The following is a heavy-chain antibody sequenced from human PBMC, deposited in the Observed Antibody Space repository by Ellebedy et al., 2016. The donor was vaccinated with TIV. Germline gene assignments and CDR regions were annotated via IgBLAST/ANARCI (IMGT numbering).Heavy chain of an antibody. D-gene: IGHD2-2*01. V-gene: IGHV4-61*08. CDR1: GGSISSGGYY. J-gene: IGHJ6*02. CDR2: IYYSGST. CDR3: ARDSHAYSVVVPAAWVYGMDV. Sequence: SETLSLTCTVSGGSISSGGYYWSWIRQPPGKGLEWIGYIYYSGSTNYNPSLKIRVTMSVDTSKNQFSLKLSSVTAADTAVYYCARDSHAYSVVVPAAWVYGMDVWGQGTTVTVSS.